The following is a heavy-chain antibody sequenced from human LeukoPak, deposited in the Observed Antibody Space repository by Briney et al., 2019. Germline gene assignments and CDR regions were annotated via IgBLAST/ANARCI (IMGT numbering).Heavy chain of an antibody. CDR3: ARGRYYDSSGYFPLDY. CDR1: GYTFTSYG. V-gene: IGHV7-4-1*02. Sequence: EASVKVSCKASGYTFTSYGISWVRQAPGQGLEWMGWINTNTGNPTYAQGFTGRFVFSLDTSVSTAYLQISSLKAEDTAVYYCARGRYYDSSGYFPLDYWGQGTLVTVSS. CDR2: INTNTGNP. D-gene: IGHD3-22*01. J-gene: IGHJ4*02.